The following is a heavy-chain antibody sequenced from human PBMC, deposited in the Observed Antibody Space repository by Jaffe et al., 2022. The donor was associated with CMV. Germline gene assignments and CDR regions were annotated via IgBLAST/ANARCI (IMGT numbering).Heavy chain of an antibody. CDR1: GGSISSSSYY. D-gene: IGHD2-8*01. V-gene: IGHV4-39*01. CDR2: IYYSGST. CDR3: ASEYCTNGVCYLWWNLGAFDI. J-gene: IGHJ3*02. Sequence: QLQLQESGPGLVKPSETLSLTCTVSGGSISSSSYYWGWIRQPPGKGLEWIGSIYYSGSTYYNPSLKSRVTISVDTSKNQFSLKLSSVTAADTAVYYCASEYCTNGVCYLWWNLGAFDIWGQGTMVTVSS.